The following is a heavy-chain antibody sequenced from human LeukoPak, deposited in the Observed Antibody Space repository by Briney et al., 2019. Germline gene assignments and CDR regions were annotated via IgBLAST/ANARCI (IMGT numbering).Heavy chain of an antibody. CDR1: GGSISSSSYY. CDR3: ATDGRGEYSSSSGNNWFDP. CDR2: LYYSGST. V-gene: IGHV4-39*07. D-gene: IGHD6-6*01. Sequence: PSETLSLTCTVSGGSISSSSYYWGWIRQPPGKGLEWIGSLYYSGSTYYNPSLKSRVTISVDTSKNQFSLKLSSVTAADTAVYYCATDGRGEYSSSSGNNWFDPWGQGTLVTVSS. J-gene: IGHJ5*02.